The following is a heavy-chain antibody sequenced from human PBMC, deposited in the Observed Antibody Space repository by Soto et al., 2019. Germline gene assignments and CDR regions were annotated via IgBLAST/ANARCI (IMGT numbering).Heavy chain of an antibody. CDR1: GGSISSGGYS. CDR3: ARGAEMATRFDP. J-gene: IGHJ5*02. D-gene: IGHD2-15*01. V-gene: IGHV4-30-2*01. Sequence: PSETLSLTCAVSGGSISSGGYSWGWIRQPPGKGLEWIGYIYHSGSTYYNPSLKSRVTISVDRSKNQFSLKLSSVTAADTAVYYCARGAEMATRFDPWGQGTLVTVSS. CDR2: IYHSGST.